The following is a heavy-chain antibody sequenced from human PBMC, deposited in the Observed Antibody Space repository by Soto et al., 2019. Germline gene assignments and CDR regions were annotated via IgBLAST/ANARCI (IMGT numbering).Heavy chain of an antibody. CDR2: INDSRTT. D-gene: IGHD5-12*01. J-gene: IGHJ4*02. CDR1: GGSFSGYY. Sequence: SETLSLTCAVYGGSFSGYYWSWIRQPPGKGLEWIGYINDSRTTKYNPSLKSRVTISVDTSKKQFSLKLRSVTAADTAVYYCARSKWLDFDYWGQGTLVTVS. CDR3: ARSKWLDFDY. V-gene: IGHV4-59*01.